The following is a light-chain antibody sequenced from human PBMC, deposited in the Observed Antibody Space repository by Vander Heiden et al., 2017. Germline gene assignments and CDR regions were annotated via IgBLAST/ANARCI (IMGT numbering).Light chain of an antibody. CDR3: CSYAGSYTFVV. V-gene: IGLV2-11*01. Sequence: QSALTHPRSVSRSPGQSVTISCTGTSSDVGGYNYVSWYQQHPGKAPELMIYDVSKRPSGVPDRFSGSKSGNTASLTISGLQAEDEADYYCCSYAGSYTFVVFGGGTKLTVL. J-gene: IGLJ2*01. CDR1: SSDVGGYNY. CDR2: DVS.